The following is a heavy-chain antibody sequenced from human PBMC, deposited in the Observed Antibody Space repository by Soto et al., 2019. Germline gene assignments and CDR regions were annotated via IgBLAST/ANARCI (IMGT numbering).Heavy chain of an antibody. J-gene: IGHJ6*02. CDR2: TYYRSKWYN. CDR1: GDSVSSNNAA. Sequence: PSQTLSLTGAISGDSVSSNNAAWNWIRQSPSRGLEWLGRTYYRSKWYNDYAVSVKSLIPINPATSANQFSLQLTSVTPADTAVYYCAKVRYSSGGYYSHGMDVWGQGTTLTLS. V-gene: IGHV6-1*01. CDR3: AKVRYSSGGYYSHGMDV. D-gene: IGHD6-19*01.